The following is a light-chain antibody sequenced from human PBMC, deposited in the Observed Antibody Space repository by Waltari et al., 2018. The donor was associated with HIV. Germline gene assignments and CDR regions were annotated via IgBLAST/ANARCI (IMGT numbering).Light chain of an antibody. CDR3: SSYAGSNNYV. CDR2: EGG. J-gene: IGLJ1*01. V-gene: IGLV2-8*01. Sequence: QSALTQPPSASGSPGQSVTISCTGTSSDVGGYNYVSWYQQHPGKAPKLMSYEGGKRPTGVPDRCSGAESGNTASLTVSGRQAEDEADYYCSSYAGSNNYVFGTGTKVTVL. CDR1: SSDVGGYNY.